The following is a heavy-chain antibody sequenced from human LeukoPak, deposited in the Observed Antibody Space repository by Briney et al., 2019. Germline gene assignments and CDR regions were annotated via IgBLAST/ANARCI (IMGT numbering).Heavy chain of an antibody. D-gene: IGHD3-10*02. J-gene: IGHJ4*02. V-gene: IGHV4-59*01. CDR1: GGSISPYY. CDR2: IYYSGNT. Sequence: PSETLSLICTVSGGSISPYYWSWIRQPPGKGLEWLGYIYYSGNTEYKPSLKSRVAMSVDTSKNQFSLRLSSVTAADTAVYYCARSTGSTMFIDYWGQGTLVTVSS. CDR3: ARSTGSTMFIDY.